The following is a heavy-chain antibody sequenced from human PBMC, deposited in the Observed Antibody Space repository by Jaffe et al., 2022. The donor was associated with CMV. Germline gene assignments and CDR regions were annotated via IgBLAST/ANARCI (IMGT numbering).Heavy chain of an antibody. CDR1: GYTFTSYG. V-gene: IGHV1-18*01. CDR2: ISAYNGNT. J-gene: IGHJ4*02. D-gene: IGHD3-3*01. CDR3: ARDGSLYYDFWSGYYFFDY. Sequence: QVQLVQSGAEVKKPGASVKVSCKASGYTFTSYGISWVRQAPGQGLEWMGWISAYNGNTNYAQKLQGRVTMTTDTSTSTAYMELRSLRSDDTAVYYCARDGSLYYDFWSGYYFFDYWGQGTLVTVSS.